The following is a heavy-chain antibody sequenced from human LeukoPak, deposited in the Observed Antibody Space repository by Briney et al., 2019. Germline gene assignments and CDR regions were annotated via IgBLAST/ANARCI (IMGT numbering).Heavy chain of an antibody. J-gene: IGHJ2*01. D-gene: IGHD1-7*01. Sequence: ASVKVSFKASVGTSTNYAINWVRQAPGQGLEWMGRAVPGHKTYAPILKGRLTITADTSTSTAYMELSRLTSEDTAVYYCARDPNFGRPTRDWHFDLWGRGTLVTVSS. V-gene: IGHV1-69*04. CDR2: AVPGHK. CDR1: VGTSTNYA. CDR3: ARDPNFGRPTRDWHFDL.